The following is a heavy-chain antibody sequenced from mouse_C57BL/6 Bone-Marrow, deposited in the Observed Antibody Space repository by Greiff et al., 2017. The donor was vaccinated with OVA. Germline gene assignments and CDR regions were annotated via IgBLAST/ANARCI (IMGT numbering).Heavy chain of an antibody. D-gene: IGHD2-1*01. Sequence: VKLVESGAELARPGASVKLSCKASGYTFTSYGISWVKQRTGQGLEWIGEIYPRSGNTYYNEKFKGKATLTADKSSSTAYMELRSLTSEDSAVYFCARKANYGFAYWGQGTLVTVSA. V-gene: IGHV1-81*01. CDR2: IYPRSGNT. CDR3: ARKANYGFAY. J-gene: IGHJ3*01. CDR1: GYTFTSYG.